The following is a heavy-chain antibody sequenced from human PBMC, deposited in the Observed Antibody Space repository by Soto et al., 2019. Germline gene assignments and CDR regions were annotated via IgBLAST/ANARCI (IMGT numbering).Heavy chain of an antibody. D-gene: IGHD2-15*01. Sequence: GGSLRLSCAASGFTFSSYAMSWVRQAPGKGLEWVSLISGSGGGTYYADSVKGRFTISRDNSKNTLYLQMNSLRAEDTAVYYCAKDRRYCSGGSCYSLLDYWGQGTLVTVSS. CDR1: GFTFSSYA. CDR2: ISGSGGGT. V-gene: IGHV3-23*01. CDR3: AKDRRYCSGGSCYSLLDY. J-gene: IGHJ4*02.